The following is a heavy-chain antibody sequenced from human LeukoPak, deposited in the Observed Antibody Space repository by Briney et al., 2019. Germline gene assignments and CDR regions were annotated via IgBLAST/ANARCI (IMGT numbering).Heavy chain of an antibody. V-gene: IGHV4-4*02. CDR2: IHHSGTS. CDR3: ASLYRAVAGIPDY. J-gene: IGHJ4*02. D-gene: IGHD6-19*01. Sequence: SGTLSLTCAVSGGSINSNHWWSWVRQGPGKGLVWIGEIHHSGTSNYTPSLKSRVTISVDKSKNQFSLKLTSVTAADTAVYFCASLYRAVAGIPDYWGQGTLVIVSS. CDR1: GGSINSNHW.